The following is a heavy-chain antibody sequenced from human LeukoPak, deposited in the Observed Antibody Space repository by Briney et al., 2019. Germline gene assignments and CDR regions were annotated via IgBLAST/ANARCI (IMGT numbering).Heavy chain of an antibody. Sequence: GGSLRLSCAVSGLTFSRYAMSWVRQAPGKGLEWVSAISESGSGTYYADSVKGRFTISRDNSKDTLSLQMSSLRAEDTAVYYCAKDIAQGYTFGSTEQDYWGQGTLVTVSS. D-gene: IGHD5-18*01. CDR3: AKDIAQGYTFGSTEQDY. V-gene: IGHV3-23*01. CDR2: ISESGSGT. J-gene: IGHJ4*02. CDR1: GLTFSRYA.